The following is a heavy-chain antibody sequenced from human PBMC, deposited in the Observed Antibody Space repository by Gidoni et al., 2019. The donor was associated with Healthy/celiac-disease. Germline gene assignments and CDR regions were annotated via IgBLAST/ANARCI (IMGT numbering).Heavy chain of an antibody. CDR3: ARGGPYRGFDY. CDR2: IYTSGST. Sequence: QVQLQESGPGLVKPSQTLSLTCTVSGGSISSGSYYWSWIRQPAGKGLEWIGRIYTSGSTNYNPSLKSRVTISVDTSKNQFSLKLSSVTAADTAVYYCARGGPYRGFDYWGQGTLVTVSS. J-gene: IGHJ4*02. V-gene: IGHV4-61*02. D-gene: IGHD4-4*01. CDR1: GGSISSGSYY.